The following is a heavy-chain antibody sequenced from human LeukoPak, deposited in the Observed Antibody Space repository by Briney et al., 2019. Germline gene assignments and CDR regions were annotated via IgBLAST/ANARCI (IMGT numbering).Heavy chain of an antibody. V-gene: IGHV4-4*07. CDR3: ARAYSISSYYFDY. CDR1: GGSISHYY. Sequence: SETLSLTCTVSGGSISHYYWSWIRQPAGKGLEWIGHIYSTGSPNNNPSLKSRVTISLAKSKNQFSLKLTSVTAADTAVYYCARAYSISSYYFDYWGQGTLVTVSS. CDR2: IYSTGSP. D-gene: IGHD6-13*01. J-gene: IGHJ4*02.